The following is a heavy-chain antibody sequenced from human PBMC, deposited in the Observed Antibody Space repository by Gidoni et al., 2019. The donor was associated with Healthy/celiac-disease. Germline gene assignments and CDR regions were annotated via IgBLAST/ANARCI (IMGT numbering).Heavy chain of an antibody. D-gene: IGHD6-13*01. CDR3: ARESIAAAGCPDY. CDR2: IIPIFGTA. J-gene: IGHJ4*02. Sequence: VQLWQSGAEVKKPASSVKVSCVASAGTFSSYAISWVRRGPGQGLEWMGGIIPIFGTANYTQKFQGRVTITAAEATSKAYMELSSLRSEDTAVYYCARESIAAAGCPDYWGQGTLVTVSS. V-gene: IGHV1-69*01. CDR1: AGTFSSYA.